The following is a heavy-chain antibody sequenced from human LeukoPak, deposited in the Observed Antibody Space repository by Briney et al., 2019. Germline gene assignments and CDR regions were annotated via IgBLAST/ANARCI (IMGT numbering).Heavy chain of an antibody. CDR2: INSDGSST. D-gene: IGHD6-19*01. CDR1: GFTFSSYW. J-gene: IGHJ4*02. CDR3: AREAVAVDFDY. Sequence: GGSLRLSCAASGFTFSSYWMHWVRQAPGKGLVWVSRINSDGSSTSYADSVKGRFTISRDNAKNTLYLQMNSLRAEDTAVYYCAREAVAVDFDYWGQGTLVTVSS. V-gene: IGHV3-74*01.